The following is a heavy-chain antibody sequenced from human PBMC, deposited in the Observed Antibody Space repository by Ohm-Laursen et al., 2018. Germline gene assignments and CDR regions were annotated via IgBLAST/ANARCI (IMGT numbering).Heavy chain of an antibody. CDR1: GFIFSTYG. CDR2: IWFDGSDK. V-gene: IGHV3-30*02. J-gene: IGHJ4*02. Sequence: GSLRLSCAASGFIFSTYGMHWVRQAPGKGLEWMAIIWFDGSDKYYADSVKGRFTISRDNSKNTLYLQMNSLRAEDTAVYYCAKTRWDYYDSSGYYPLDYWGQGTLVTVSS. CDR3: AKTRWDYYDSSGYYPLDY. D-gene: IGHD3-22*01.